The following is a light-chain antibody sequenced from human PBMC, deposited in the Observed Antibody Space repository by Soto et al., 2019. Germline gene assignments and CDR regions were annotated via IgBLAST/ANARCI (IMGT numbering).Light chain of an antibody. CDR3: QQYYSTWT. J-gene: IGKJ1*01. V-gene: IGKV4-1*01. CDR1: QSVLYSSNNKNY. Sequence: DIVMTQSPDSLAVSLGERATINCKSSQSVLYSSNNKNYLAWYQQKPGQPPKLLISWASTRESGVPDRFSGSGSGRDFTLTISSLQAEDVAVYYCQQYYSTWTFGQGTKVEIK. CDR2: WAS.